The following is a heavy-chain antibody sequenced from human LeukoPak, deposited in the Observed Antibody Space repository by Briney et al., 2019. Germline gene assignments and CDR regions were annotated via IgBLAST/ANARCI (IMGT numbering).Heavy chain of an antibody. D-gene: IGHD2-15*01. CDR3: ARSRTAAPLEYFQY. V-gene: IGHV1-2*02. CDR1: GYTFTDYY. CDR2: INPKFGNT. Sequence: ASVKVSCKASGYTFTDYYIHWMRQAGGQGLEWMGWINPKFGNTNYGQNFQGRVPMTRDTSISTAYMELSSLRPDDTAVYYCARSRTAAPLEYFQYWGQGTVVGVSS. J-gene: IGHJ1*01.